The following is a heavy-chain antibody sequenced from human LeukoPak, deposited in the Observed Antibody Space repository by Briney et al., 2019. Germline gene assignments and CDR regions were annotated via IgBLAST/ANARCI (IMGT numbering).Heavy chain of an antibody. Sequence: GGSLRLSCAASGFTFSSYAMSWVRQAPGKGLEWVSAISGSGGSTYYAGSVKGRFTISRDNSKNTLYLQMNSLRAEDTAVYYCAKDKGISSWLYPAWGQGTLVTVSS. CDR2: ISGSGGST. CDR1: GFTFSSYA. D-gene: IGHD6-13*01. J-gene: IGHJ4*02. CDR3: AKDKGISSWLYPA. V-gene: IGHV3-23*01.